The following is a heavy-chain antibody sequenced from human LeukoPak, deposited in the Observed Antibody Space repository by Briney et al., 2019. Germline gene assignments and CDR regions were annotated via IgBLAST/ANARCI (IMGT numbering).Heavy chain of an antibody. D-gene: IGHD6-13*01. V-gene: IGHV3-21*01. CDR3: APFSAVTHYYFDY. Sequence: GGSLRFSCAASGFTFSSHSLMWVRQAPGKGLEWVSSISPDSGYIYYADSVKGRFTISRDNAENSLFLQMNSLGAEDTAVYYCAPFSAVTHYYFDYWGQGTLVTVSS. CDR1: GFTFSSHS. CDR2: ISPDSGYI. J-gene: IGHJ4*02.